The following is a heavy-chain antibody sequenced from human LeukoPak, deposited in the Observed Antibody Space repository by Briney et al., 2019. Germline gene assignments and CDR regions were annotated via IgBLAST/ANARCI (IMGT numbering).Heavy chain of an antibody. CDR3: ARDRHCANGVCHSPPGMDV. J-gene: IGHJ6*02. CDR1: GFTFSSYG. V-gene: IGHV3-33*01. CDR2: IWFDGKNE. Sequence: GGSLRLSCAASGFTFSSYGMHWVRQAPGKGLEWVADIWFDGKNEHFADSVKGRFTISRDNSKNTMYLQINSLRAEDTAVYYCARDRHCANGVCHSPPGMDVWGQGTAVTVSS. D-gene: IGHD2-8*01.